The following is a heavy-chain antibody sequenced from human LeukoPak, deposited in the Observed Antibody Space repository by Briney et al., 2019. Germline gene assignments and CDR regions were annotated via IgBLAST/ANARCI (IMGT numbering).Heavy chain of an antibody. Sequence: PSETLSLTCAVYGGSFSGYYWSWIRQPPGKGLEWIGEINHSGSTNYNPSLKSRVTISVDTSKNQFSLKLSSVTAADTAVYYCARGGEIVFDYWGQGTLVTVSS. J-gene: IGHJ4*02. CDR2: INHSGST. D-gene: IGHD3-16*01. CDR1: GGSFSGYY. V-gene: IGHV4-34*01. CDR3: ARGGEIVFDY.